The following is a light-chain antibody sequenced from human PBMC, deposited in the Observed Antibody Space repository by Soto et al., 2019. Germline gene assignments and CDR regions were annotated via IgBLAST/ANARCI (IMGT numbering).Light chain of an antibody. CDR1: SSDVGGYNY. CDR3: SSYTSSSTPFL. Sequence: QSALTQPASVSGSPGQSITISCTGTSSDVGGYNYVSWYRQHPGKAPKRIIYDVSNRPSGVSVRFSGSKSGNTASLTISGLQAEDEADYYCSSYTSSSTPFLFGTGTKVTVL. J-gene: IGLJ1*01. V-gene: IGLV2-14*01. CDR2: DVS.